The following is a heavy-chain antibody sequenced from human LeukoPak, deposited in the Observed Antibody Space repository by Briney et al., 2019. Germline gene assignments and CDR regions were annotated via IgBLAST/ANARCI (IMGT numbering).Heavy chain of an antibody. J-gene: IGHJ6*02. CDR2: ISGSSKII. Sequence: GGSLTLSCAVSGHIFYRYSMNWVRQAPGKGLEWISYISGSSKIIHWAESLKGRFTISRDNAKNSLYLQMNSLRDEHTAVYYCARHYSSSGTFFGYYYGMDVWGQGTTVTVSS. CDR1: GHIFYRYS. D-gene: IGHD2-2*01. V-gene: IGHV3-48*02. CDR3: ARHYSSSGTFFGYYYGMDV.